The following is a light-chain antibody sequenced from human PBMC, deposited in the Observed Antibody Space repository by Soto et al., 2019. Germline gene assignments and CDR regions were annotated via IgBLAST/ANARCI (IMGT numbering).Light chain of an antibody. V-gene: IGLV2-8*01. J-gene: IGLJ2*01. CDR2: EVS. CDR1: SSDVGGYNY. CDR3: SSYAGRNNFVV. Sequence: QSALTQPPSASGSPGQSVTISCTGTSSDVGGYNYVSWYQQHPGKAPKLLIYEVSKRPSGVPDRFSGSKSANTASLTGSGLQAEDEADYFCSSYAGRNNFVVFGGGTKLPVL.